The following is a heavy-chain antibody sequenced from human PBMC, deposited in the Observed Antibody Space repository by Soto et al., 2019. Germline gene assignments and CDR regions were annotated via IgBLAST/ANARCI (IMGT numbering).Heavy chain of an antibody. CDR1: GFTFSSYA. V-gene: IGHV3-23*01. D-gene: IGHD6-19*01. CDR3: ARERGGEQGLVYFDY. CDR2: ISGSGGST. Sequence: EVQLLESGGGLVQPGGSLRLSCAASGFTFSSYAMSWVRQAPGKGLEWVSAISGSGGSTYYADSVKGRFTISRGNSKKTLYQHINSLRAEDTAVYYCARERGGEQGLVYFDYWGQGTPVTVCS. J-gene: IGHJ4*02.